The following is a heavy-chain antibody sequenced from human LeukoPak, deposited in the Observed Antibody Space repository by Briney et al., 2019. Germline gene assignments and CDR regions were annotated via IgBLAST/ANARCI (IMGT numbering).Heavy chain of an antibody. Sequence: KPSETLPLTCAVYGGSFSGYYWSWIRQPPGKGLEWIGEINHSGSTNYNPSLKSRVTISVDTSKNQFSLKLSSVTAADTAVYYCARHAARAPGLGYWGQGTLVTVSS. D-gene: IGHD2-2*01. CDR3: ARHAARAPGLGY. V-gene: IGHV4-34*01. CDR2: INHSGST. CDR1: GGSFSGYY. J-gene: IGHJ4*02.